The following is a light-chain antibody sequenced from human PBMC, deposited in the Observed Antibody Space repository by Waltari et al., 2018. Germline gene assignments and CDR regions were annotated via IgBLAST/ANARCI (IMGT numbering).Light chain of an antibody. J-gene: IGKJ1*01. CDR2: AAS. Sequence: DIQMTQSPSSLSASVGDRVTITCRASQRISNFLNWYQQKPGKAPTPLIYAASSLQSGVPSRFSGSGSGTDFTLTISSLQPDDFATYYCQQSNSNPQTFGQGTKVETK. CDR1: QRISNF. CDR3: QQSNSNPQT. V-gene: IGKV1-39*01.